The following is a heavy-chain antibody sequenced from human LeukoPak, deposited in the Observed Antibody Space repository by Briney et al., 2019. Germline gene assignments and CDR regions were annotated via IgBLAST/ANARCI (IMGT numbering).Heavy chain of an antibody. J-gene: IGHJ5*02. CDR3: ARLDYGDRNWFDP. CDR2: ISYSGST. Sequence: PSETLSLTCTVSGGSVSSSHHYWGWIRQPPGKGLEWVGTISYSGSTYYNPSLKSRVTISVHMSKNQFSLQLTSVTAADTAVYYCARLDYGDRNWFDPWGQGTLVTVSS. V-gene: IGHV4-39*01. CDR1: GGSVSSSHHY. D-gene: IGHD4-17*01.